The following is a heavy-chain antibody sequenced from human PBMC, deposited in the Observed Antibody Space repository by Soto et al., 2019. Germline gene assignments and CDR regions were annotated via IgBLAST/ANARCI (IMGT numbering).Heavy chain of an antibody. J-gene: IGHJ4*02. CDR1: GGSISSYY. V-gene: IGHV4-59*01. CDR3: AREGLGIGY. D-gene: IGHD7-27*01. CDR2: IYYSGST. Sequence: SETLSLTCTVSGGSISSYYWSWIRQPPGKGLEWIGYIYYSGSTNYNPSLKSRVTISVDTSKNQFSLKLSSVTAADTAVYYCAREGLGIGYWGQGTLVTVSS.